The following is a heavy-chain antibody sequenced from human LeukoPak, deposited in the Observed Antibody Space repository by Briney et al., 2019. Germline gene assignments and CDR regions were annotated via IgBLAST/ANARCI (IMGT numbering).Heavy chain of an antibody. V-gene: IGHV4-59*01. CDR2: IYYSGST. D-gene: IGHD2-15*01. J-gene: IGHJ4*02. CDR3: ARVGVAAGITLNFDY. CDR1: GGSISNYY. Sequence: SETLSLTCTVSGGSISNYYWSWIRQPPGKGLEWIGYIYYSGSTNYNPSLKSRVTMSVDTSKNHFSLQLTSVTAADTAVYFCARVGVAAGITLNFDYWGRGTLVTVSS.